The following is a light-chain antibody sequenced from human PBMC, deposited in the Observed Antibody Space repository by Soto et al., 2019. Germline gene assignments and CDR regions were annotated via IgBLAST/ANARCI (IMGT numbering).Light chain of an antibody. Sequence: EIVMTQSPATLSVSPGERATLSCRASQSVSSNLAWYQQKPGQAPRLLIYGASTRATGIPARFSGSGSGTEFTLIISSVQSEDFAVYYCQQYNNSPRTFGQGTKVEIK. CDR1: QSVSSN. CDR3: QQYNNSPRT. V-gene: IGKV3-15*01. J-gene: IGKJ1*01. CDR2: GAS.